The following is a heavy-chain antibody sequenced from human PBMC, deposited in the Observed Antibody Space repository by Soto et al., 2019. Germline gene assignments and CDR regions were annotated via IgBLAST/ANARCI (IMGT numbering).Heavy chain of an antibody. V-gene: IGHV3-23*01. Sequence: GGSLRLSCAASGFTFSAYAMSWVRQAPGKGLEWVSGISGSGGSTYYADSVKGRFTISRDNSNNTLYLQMSSLRAEDTAVYYCAKDRKSGSGWYWDYWGQGTLVTVSS. CDR1: GFTFSAYA. D-gene: IGHD6-19*01. CDR2: ISGSGGST. J-gene: IGHJ4*02. CDR3: AKDRKSGSGWYWDY.